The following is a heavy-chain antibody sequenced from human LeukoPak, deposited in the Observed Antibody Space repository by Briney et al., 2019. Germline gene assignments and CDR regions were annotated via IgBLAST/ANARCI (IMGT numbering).Heavy chain of an antibody. V-gene: IGHV3-21*01. J-gene: IGHJ5*02. CDR1: GFTFSSYS. Sequence: GGSLRLSCAASGFTFSSYSMNWVRQAPGKGLEWVSSISSSSYIYYADSVKGRFTISRDNAKNSLYLQMNSLRAEDTAVYYCARQTMVRATQVEWFDPWGQGTLVTVSS. D-gene: IGHD3-10*01. CDR2: ISSSSYI. CDR3: ARQTMVRATQVEWFDP.